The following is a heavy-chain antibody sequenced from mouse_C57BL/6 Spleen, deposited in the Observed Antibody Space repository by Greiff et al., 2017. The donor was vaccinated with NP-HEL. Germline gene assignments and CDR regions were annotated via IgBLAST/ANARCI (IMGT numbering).Heavy chain of an antibody. CDR2: ISYDGSN. J-gene: IGHJ1*03. Sequence: EVKLMESGPGLVKPSQSLSLTCSVTGYSITSGYYWNWIRQFPGNKLEWMGYISYDGSNNYNPSLKNRISITRDTSKNQFFLKLNSVTTEDTATYYCARGSSYDYWYFDVWGTGTTVTVSS. D-gene: IGHD1-1*01. CDR1: GYSITSGYY. V-gene: IGHV3-6*01. CDR3: ARGSSYDYWYFDV.